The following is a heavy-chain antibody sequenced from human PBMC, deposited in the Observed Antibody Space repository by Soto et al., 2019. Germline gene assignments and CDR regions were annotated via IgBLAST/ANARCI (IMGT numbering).Heavy chain of an antibody. D-gene: IGHD6-19*01. Sequence: GGSLRLSCAASGFTFSSYGMHWVRQAPGKGLEWVAVIWYDGSNKYYADSVKGRFTISSDNSKNTLYLQMNSLRAEDTAVYYCARDFYSSGWYYYYGMDVWGRGTTVTVSS. J-gene: IGHJ6*02. CDR1: GFTFSSYG. CDR3: ARDFYSSGWYYYYGMDV. V-gene: IGHV3-33*01. CDR2: IWYDGSNK.